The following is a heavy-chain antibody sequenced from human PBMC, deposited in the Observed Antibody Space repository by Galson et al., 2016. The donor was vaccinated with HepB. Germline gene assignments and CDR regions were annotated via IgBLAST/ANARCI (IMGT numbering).Heavy chain of an antibody. V-gene: IGHV3-23*01. CDR3: ATQETFWSGYYTRDY. J-gene: IGHJ4*02. D-gene: IGHD3-3*01. CDR1: GFTFSSYA. Sequence: SLRLSCAASGFTFSSYAMSWVRQAPGEGLEWVSGFSGSGGSTYYADSVKGRFTISRDNSKNTLFLQMNSLRAEDTSVYYCATQETFWSGYYTRDYWGQGTLVTVSS. CDR2: FSGSGGST.